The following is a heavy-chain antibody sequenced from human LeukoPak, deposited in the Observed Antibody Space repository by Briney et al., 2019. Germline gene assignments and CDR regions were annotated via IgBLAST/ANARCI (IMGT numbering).Heavy chain of an antibody. CDR2: IYYSGST. D-gene: IGHD2-15*01. V-gene: IGHV4-59*01. CDR1: GGSISGYY. J-gene: IGHJ6*03. CDR3: ARGRRCRGGSCYSAYYYYYYMDV. Sequence: SETRSLTCTVSGGSISGYYWSWIRQPPGKGLEWIGYIYYSGSTNYNPSLKSRVTISVDTSKNQFSLKLSSVTAADTAVYYCARGRRCRGGSCYSAYYYYYYMDVWGKGTTVTVSS.